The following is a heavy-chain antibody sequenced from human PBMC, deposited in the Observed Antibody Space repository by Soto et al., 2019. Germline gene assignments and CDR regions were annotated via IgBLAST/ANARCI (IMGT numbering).Heavy chain of an antibody. CDR1: GGSISSYY. Sequence: QVQLQESGPGLVKPSETLSLTCTVSGGSISSYYWSWIRQPPGKGLEWIGYIYYSGSTNYNPTLKSRVTISAGTSKNQFSLKLSSVTAADTAVYYCAGDPTVDAFDIWGQGTMVTVSS. V-gene: IGHV4-59*01. CDR3: AGDPTVDAFDI. D-gene: IGHD4-17*01. J-gene: IGHJ3*02. CDR2: IYYSGST.